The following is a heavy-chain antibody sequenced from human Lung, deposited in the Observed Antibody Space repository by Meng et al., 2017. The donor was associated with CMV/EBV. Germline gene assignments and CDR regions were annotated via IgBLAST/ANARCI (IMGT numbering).Heavy chain of an antibody. J-gene: IGHJ4*02. CDR3: ARVRTYFDHSGYLDY. CDR2: ISSSSSTI. Sequence: GESLKISCVGSGFTFSTYSMIWVRQAPGQGLELVSYISSSSSTIYYGDSVKGRFTISRDNARNSIYLQMNSLRPEDTAVYYCARVRTYFDHSGYLDYWGQGTXVTVYS. CDR1: GFTFSTYS. V-gene: IGHV3-48*04. D-gene: IGHD3-22*01.